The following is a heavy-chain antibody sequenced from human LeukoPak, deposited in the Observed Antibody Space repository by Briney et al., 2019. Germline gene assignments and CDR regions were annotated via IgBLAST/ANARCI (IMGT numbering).Heavy chain of an antibody. J-gene: IGHJ4*02. V-gene: IGHV3-30*02. D-gene: IGHD3-3*01. Sequence: SVRGRFTISRDNSKNTLYLQMNSLRAEDTAVYYCAKDGLRFLEWSRNRFDYWGQGTLVTVSS. CDR3: AKDGLRFLEWSRNRFDY.